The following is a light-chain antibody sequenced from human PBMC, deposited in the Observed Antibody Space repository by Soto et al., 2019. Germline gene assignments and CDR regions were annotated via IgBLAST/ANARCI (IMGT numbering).Light chain of an antibody. CDR1: QSISSY. CDR3: KQSYSTPRT. CDR2: AAS. V-gene: IGKV1-39*01. Sequence: DIQMTQSPSSLSASVGDRVTITCRASQSISSYLNWYQQKPGKAHKLLIYAASSLQSGVQSRFSGSGSGTDFTLTISSLQPEEFATYYCKQSYSTPRTFGQGAKVDIK. J-gene: IGKJ1*01.